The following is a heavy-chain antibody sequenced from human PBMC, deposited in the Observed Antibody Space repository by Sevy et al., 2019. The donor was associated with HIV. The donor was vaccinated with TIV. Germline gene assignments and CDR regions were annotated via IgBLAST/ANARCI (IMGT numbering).Heavy chain of an antibody. V-gene: IGHV3-15*01. J-gene: IGHJ6*03. CDR2: IKSKTDGGTT. D-gene: IGHD3-22*01. CDR3: TTAFVVVITEIHMDV. CDR1: GFTFSNAW. Sequence: GGSLRLSCATSGFTFSNAWMSWVRQAPGKGLEWVGRIKSKTDGGTTDYAAPVKGRFTISRDDSKNTLYLQMNSLKTEDTAVYYCTTAFVVVITEIHMDVWGKGTTVTVSS.